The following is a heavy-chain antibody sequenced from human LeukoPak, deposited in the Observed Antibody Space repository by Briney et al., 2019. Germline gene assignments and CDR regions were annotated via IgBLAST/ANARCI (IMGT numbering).Heavy chain of an antibody. CDR3: ARWDCSGGSCSGIDY. D-gene: IGHD2-15*01. J-gene: IGHJ4*02. V-gene: IGHV3-48*03. CDR2: ISGSGSTI. Sequence: GGSLRRSCAASGFTFSSYEMNWVRQAPGKGLERVSYISGSGSTIYYADSVNDRFTISRDNAKHSLYLQMNSLRAEDTAVYYCARWDCSGGSCSGIDYWGQGTLVTVSS. CDR1: GFTFSSYE.